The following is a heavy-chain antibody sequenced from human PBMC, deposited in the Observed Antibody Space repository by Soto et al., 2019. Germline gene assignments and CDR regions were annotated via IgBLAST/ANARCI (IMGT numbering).Heavy chain of an antibody. CDR2: IVPIFGTT. CDR3: ARVEALAGLYNYHGLDV. D-gene: IGHD6-19*01. Sequence: QVQLVQSGAEVKKPGSSVKVSCKVSGGTFSNYAIDWVRLAPGHGLEWMGGIVPIFGTTYYTQKFQGRAKIIADDSTTTVYLEMSSLRSEDTVIYYCARVEALAGLYNYHGLDVWGQGTAVTVSS. V-gene: IGHV1-69*12. CDR1: GGTFSNYA. J-gene: IGHJ6*02.